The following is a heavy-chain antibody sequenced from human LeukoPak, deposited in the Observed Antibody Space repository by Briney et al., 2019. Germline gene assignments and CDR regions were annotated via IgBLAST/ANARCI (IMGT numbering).Heavy chain of an antibody. CDR3: ARVGYSGSYYPLDY. Sequence: SETLSLTCAVYGGSFSGYYWSWIRQPPGKGLEWIGEINHSGSTNYNPSLSSRITMSVDTSKNQFSLKLNSVTAAATAVYYCARVGYSGSYYPLDYWGQGTLVTVSS. CDR1: GGSFSGYY. J-gene: IGHJ4*02. CDR2: INHSGST. D-gene: IGHD1-26*01. V-gene: IGHV4-34*10.